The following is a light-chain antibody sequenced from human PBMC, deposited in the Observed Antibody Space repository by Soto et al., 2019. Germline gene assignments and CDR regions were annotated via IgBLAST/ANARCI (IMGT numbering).Light chain of an antibody. CDR2: DVS. CDR1: SSDGGGYNY. V-gene: IGLV2-14*01. J-gene: IGLJ1*01. CDR3: SSYTTSNTRQIV. Sequence: QSVLTQPAPVAGSPGQSITISCTGTSSDGGGYNYVSWYQQHPGKAPKFMIYDVSNRPSGVSNRFSGSKSGNTASLTISGLQAEDEADKYCSSYTTSNTRQIVFGTGTKVTVL.